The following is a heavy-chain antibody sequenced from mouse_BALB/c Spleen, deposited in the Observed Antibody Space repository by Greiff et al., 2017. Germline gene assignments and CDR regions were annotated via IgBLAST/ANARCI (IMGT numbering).Heavy chain of an antibody. CDR2: IDPENGDT. V-gene: IGHV14-4*02. CDR3: NAINYYGYDYAMDY. D-gene: IGHD1-2*01. Sequence: EVQLQQSGAELVRPGASVKLSCTASGFNIKDYYMHWVKQRPEQGLEWIGWIDPENGDTEYAPKFQGKATMTADTSSNTAYLQLSSQTSEDTAVYYGNAINYYGYDYAMDYWGQGTSVTVSS. CDR1: GFNIKDYY. J-gene: IGHJ4*01.